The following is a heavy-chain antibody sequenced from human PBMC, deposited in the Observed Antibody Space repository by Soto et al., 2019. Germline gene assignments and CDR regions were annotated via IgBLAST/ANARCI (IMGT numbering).Heavy chain of an antibody. J-gene: IGHJ4*02. Sequence: LRLSCSASGFTFNRYAMGWVRQAPGKGLEWVSAIIDDGGRAYYADSVKGRFTISRDNFKNTLSLQMNSLRAEDTAVYYCAKDQMEQWPVGGYFDYWGQGPQVTVSS. CDR1: GFTFNRYA. V-gene: IGHV3-23*01. D-gene: IGHD6-19*01. CDR3: AKDQMEQWPVGGYFDY. CDR2: IIDDGGRA.